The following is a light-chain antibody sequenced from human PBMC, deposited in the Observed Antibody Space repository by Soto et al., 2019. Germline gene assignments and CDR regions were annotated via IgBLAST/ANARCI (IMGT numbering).Light chain of an antibody. CDR2: RAS. J-gene: IGKJ1*01. V-gene: IGKV3-15*01. Sequence: EIVMTQSPATLSVSPGERATLSCRASQSVSTDLAWYQQKPGQAPRLLIHRASTRATGIPARFSGGGSGTEFAVTISRMQSEDFALYICQQYNGWPPRWTFGQGTKVEIK. CDR3: QQYNGWPPRWT. CDR1: QSVSTD.